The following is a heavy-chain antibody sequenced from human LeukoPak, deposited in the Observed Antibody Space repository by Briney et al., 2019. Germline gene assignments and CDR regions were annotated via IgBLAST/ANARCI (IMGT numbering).Heavy chain of an antibody. V-gene: IGHV3-20*04. Sequence: GGSLRLSCAASGFTFSSYTMNWVRQAPGKGLEWVSGINWNGGSTGYADSVKGRFTISRDNAKNSLYLQMNSLRAEDTALYYCARDEYGSGSYHFDYWGQGTLVTVSS. CDR1: GFTFSSYT. CDR2: INWNGGST. J-gene: IGHJ4*02. CDR3: ARDEYGSGSYHFDY. D-gene: IGHD3-10*01.